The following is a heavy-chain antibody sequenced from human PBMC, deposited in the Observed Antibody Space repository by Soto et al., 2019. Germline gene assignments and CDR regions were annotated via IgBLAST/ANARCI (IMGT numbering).Heavy chain of an antibody. CDR1: GYTFTTYY. CDR2: VNPSGGST. V-gene: IGHV1-46*01. CDR3: ARGSRGDYKDAFNI. D-gene: IGHD4-17*01. J-gene: IGHJ3*02. Sequence: QGQLVQSGAEVRKPGASVNVSCKASGYTFTTYYIHWVRQAPGQGLEWMGIVNPSGGSTSYAQKFQGRSTMTRDPSTSTLYMELSSLRSEDTDVYYCARGSRGDYKDAFNIWGQGTMVTVSS.